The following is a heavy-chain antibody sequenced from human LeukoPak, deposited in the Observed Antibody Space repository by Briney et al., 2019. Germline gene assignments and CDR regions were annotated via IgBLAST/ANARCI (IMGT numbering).Heavy chain of an antibody. CDR1: GFTFSSYS. D-gene: IGHD5-18*01. J-gene: IGHJ4*02. Sequence: RTGGSLRLSCATSGFTFSSYSMNWVRQAPGKGLEWVSSISSSSSYIYYADSVKGRFTISRDNAENSLYLQMNSLRVEDTAFYYCARDLAYSRLDYWGQGMLVTVSS. V-gene: IGHV3-21*01. CDR3: ARDLAYSRLDY. CDR2: ISSSSSYI.